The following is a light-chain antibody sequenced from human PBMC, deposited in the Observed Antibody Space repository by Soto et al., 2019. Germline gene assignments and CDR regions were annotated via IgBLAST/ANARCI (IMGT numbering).Light chain of an antibody. J-gene: IGLJ1*01. CDR2: EVT. CDR3: SSYTSTSRYV. CDR1: SSDVGKYDR. Sequence: QSALTQPPYVSGSPGQSVTISCTGTSSDVGKYDRVSWYQQPPGTAPKLIIYEVTNRPSGVPARFSGSKSGNTASLTISGLQAEDEADYYCSSYTSTSRYVFGAGTKLTVL. V-gene: IGLV2-18*02.